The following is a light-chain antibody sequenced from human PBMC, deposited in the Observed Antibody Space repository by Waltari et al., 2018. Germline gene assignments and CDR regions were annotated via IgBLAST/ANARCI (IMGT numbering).Light chain of an antibody. CDR1: SSDVGGYTS. CDR2: DVS. J-gene: IGLJ2*01. Sequence: QSALTQPASVSGSPGQSLTISCTGSSSDVGGYTSVSWYQQYPGKAPKLMIYDVSNRPSGVSNRFSGSKSGNTASLTISGLQAEDEADYYCSSYTTSSTLGFGGGTKLTVL. CDR3: SSYTTSSTLG. V-gene: IGLV2-14*03.